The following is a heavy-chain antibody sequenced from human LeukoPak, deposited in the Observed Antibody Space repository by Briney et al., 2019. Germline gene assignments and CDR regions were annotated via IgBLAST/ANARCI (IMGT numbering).Heavy chain of an antibody. CDR2: IKQDGSEA. V-gene: IGHV3-7*01. CDR3: ARGDYYDSSDYYTDAFDV. J-gene: IGHJ3*01. Sequence: GGSLTLSCAASGFTFSRYWMSWVRQAPGKGLEWVANIKQDGSEAYYVDSVKGRFTMSRDNAKNLLYLQMNSLRAEDTAVYYCARGDYYDSSDYYTDAFDVWGQGTMVTVSS. D-gene: IGHD3-22*01. CDR1: GFTFSRYW.